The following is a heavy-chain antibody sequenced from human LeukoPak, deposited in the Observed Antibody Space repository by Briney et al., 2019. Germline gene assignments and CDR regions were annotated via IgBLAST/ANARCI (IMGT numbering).Heavy chain of an antibody. Sequence: GGSLRLSCVASGFTFNNFGMHWVRQAPGKGLEWVAVISYEGSKKYYADSVKGRFTVSRDYSKNTLYLQMNSLRAEDTAVYYCAKDGDWGGFDYWGQGTLVTVSS. V-gene: IGHV3-30*18. CDR1: GFTFNNFG. J-gene: IGHJ4*02. CDR3: AKDGDWGGFDY. D-gene: IGHD2-21*02. CDR2: ISYEGSKK.